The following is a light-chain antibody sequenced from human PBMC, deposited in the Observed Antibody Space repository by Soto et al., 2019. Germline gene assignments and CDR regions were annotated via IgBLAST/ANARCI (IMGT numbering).Light chain of an antibody. CDR1: QSVSSY. CDR2: DAS. J-gene: IGKJ5*01. Sequence: EIVLTQSPATLSLSPGERATLSCRASQSVSSYLAWYKHQPGQAPRLLIYDASNRATGIPARFSGSGSGTEFTLTIRSLKSEDFAVYYCQQYHNWPTFGQGTRLEIK. CDR3: QQYHNWPT. V-gene: IGKV3-11*01.